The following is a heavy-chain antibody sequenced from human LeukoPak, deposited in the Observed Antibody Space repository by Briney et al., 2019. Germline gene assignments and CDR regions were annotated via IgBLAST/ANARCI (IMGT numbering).Heavy chain of an antibody. CDR2: ISGSCGST. CDR1: GFTFSSYA. D-gene: IGHD5/OR15-5a*01. V-gene: IGHV3-23*01. J-gene: IGHJ4*02. CDR3: EKESSSFSLSDSLDY. Sequence: GGSLRLSCAASGFTFSSYAMSWVRQAPGKGVEGVSAISGSCGSTYYADSVEGRFTISRNTSKNTLYLQMSSLRAEATAVYYCEKESSSFSLSDSLDYWGQGTLVTVSS.